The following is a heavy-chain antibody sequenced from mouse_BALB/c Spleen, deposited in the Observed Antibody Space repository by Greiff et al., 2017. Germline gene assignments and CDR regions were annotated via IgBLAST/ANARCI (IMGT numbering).Heavy chain of an antibody. V-gene: IGHV3-6*02. CDR1: GYSITSGYY. D-gene: IGHD2-14*01. CDR2: ISYDGSN. J-gene: IGHJ4*01. CDR3: ARVPYRYDGGGYAMDY. Sequence: DVQLQESGPGLVKPSQSLSLTCSVTGYSITSGYYWNWVRQFPGNKLEWMGYISYDGSNNYNPSLKNRISITRDTSKNQFFLKLNSVTTEDTATYYCARVPYRYDGGGYAMDYWGQGTSVTVSS.